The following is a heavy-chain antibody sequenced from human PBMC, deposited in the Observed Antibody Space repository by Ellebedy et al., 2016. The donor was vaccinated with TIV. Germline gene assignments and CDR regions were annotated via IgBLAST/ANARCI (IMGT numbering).Heavy chain of an antibody. CDR2: IYTSGST. V-gene: IGHV4-61*02. Sequence: LRLXXTVSGGSISSGSYYWSWIRQPAGKGLEWIGRIYTSGSTNYNPSLKSRVTISVDTSKNQFSLKLSSVTAADTAVYYCARGGWSSSWYEERGYYYYYYMDVWGKGTTVTVSS. J-gene: IGHJ6*03. CDR3: ARGGWSSSWYEERGYYYYYYMDV. CDR1: GGSISSGSYY. D-gene: IGHD6-13*01.